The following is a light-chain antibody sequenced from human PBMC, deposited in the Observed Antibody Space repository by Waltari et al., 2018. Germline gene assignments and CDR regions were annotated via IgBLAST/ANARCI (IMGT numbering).Light chain of an antibody. V-gene: IGKV1-27*01. CDR2: GAS. CDR1: HDISNY. J-gene: IGKJ2*01. CDR3: QKYNNAPYS. Sequence: DIQMTQSPPSLSASVGDRVTITCRASHDISNYLAWYQHKPGKVPELLIFGASTLQSGVPSRFSGSGTGTDFTLTISSLQPEDSATYYCQKYNNAPYSFGQGTKLEI.